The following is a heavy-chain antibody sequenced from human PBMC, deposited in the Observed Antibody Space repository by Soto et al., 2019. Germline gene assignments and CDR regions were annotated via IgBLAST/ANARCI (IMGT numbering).Heavy chain of an antibody. CDR1: GFTFSSYA. Sequence: VQLLESGGGLVQPGGSLRLSCAASGFTFSSYAMSWVRQAPGKGLEWVSGISGSGHSTYYADSVKGHFTISRDNSKNALYLQMNSLTTEDMAVYYCAKENRPSSGWYYPFDYWGQGTLVTVSS. D-gene: IGHD6-19*01. V-gene: IGHV3-23*01. CDR2: ISGSGHST. J-gene: IGHJ4*02. CDR3: AKENRPSSGWYYPFDY.